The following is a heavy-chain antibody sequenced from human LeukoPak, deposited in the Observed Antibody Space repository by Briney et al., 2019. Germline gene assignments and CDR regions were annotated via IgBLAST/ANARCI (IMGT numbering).Heavy chain of an antibody. CDR1: GGSISSYY. V-gene: IGHV4-4*07. CDR2: IYTTGGT. Sequence: SETLSLTCTVSGGSISSYYWSWIRQPAGKGLEWIGRIYTTGGTDYNPSLKSRVTISIDKSKNQFSLKLSSVTAADTAVYYCVTTSGHWGQGTLVTVSS. J-gene: IGHJ4*02. CDR3: VTTSGH.